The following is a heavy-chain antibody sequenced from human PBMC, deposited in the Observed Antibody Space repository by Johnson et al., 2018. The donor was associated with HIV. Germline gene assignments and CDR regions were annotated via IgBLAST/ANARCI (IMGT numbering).Heavy chain of an antibody. Sequence: QVQLVESGGGVVQPGGSLRLSCVASGFIFSTYGMHWVRQAPGKGLEWLAFIRYDGSNEYSVDSVKGRFTISRDNSKNTLYLQMNSLRAEDTAMYYCAKEKDYGAFDIWGQGTMVTVSS. CDR2: IRYDGSNE. CDR1: GFIFSTYG. J-gene: IGHJ3*02. CDR3: AKEKDYGAFDI. V-gene: IGHV3-30*02. D-gene: IGHD3-16*01.